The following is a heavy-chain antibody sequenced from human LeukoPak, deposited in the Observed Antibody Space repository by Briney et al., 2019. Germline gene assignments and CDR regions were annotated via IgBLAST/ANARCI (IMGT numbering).Heavy chain of an antibody. CDR3: AKELNSYGYAFDV. J-gene: IGHJ3*01. CDR1: GYTFIYYD. Sequence: ASVKVSCKASGYTFIYYDMHWVRQAPGQGLEWVGTINPYDNSTNYAQKFQGRVTMTRDMSTSTVYMELNSRRSEVTAVYYCAKELNSYGYAFDVWGQGTMVTVSS. CDR2: INPYDNST. V-gene: IGHV1-46*01. D-gene: IGHD5-18*01.